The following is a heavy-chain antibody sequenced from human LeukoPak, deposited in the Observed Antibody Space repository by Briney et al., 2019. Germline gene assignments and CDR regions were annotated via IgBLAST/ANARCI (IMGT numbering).Heavy chain of an antibody. CDR3: ARVYCSSTSCCAFDY. CDR2: IKQDGSEK. J-gene: IGHJ4*02. CDR1: GFTFSSYW. V-gene: IGHV3-7*01. Sequence: PGGSLRLSCAASGFTFSSYWMSWVRQAPGKGLEWVANIKQDGSEKYYVDSVKGRFIISRDNAKNSLYLQMNSLRAEDTAVYYCARVYCSSTSCCAFDYWGQGTLVTVSS. D-gene: IGHD2-2*01.